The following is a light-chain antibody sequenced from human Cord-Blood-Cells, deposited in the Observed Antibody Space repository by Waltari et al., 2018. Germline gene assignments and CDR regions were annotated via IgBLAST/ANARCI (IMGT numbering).Light chain of an antibody. V-gene: IGLV3-27*01. CDR2: KDS. CDR1: VLTKKY. Sequence: SYELTQPSSVSVSPGQTARITCSGDVLTKKYARWFQQKPGQAPVQVIYKDSERPSGIPERFSGSSSGTTVTLTISGAQVEDEADYYCYSAADNNLRVFGGGTKLTVL. J-gene: IGLJ2*01. CDR3: YSAADNNLRV.